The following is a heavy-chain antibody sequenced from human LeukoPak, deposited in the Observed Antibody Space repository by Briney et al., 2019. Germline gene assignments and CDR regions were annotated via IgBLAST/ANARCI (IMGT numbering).Heavy chain of an antibody. CDR2: ISSGGGST. J-gene: IGHJ4*02. CDR1: GFTFTTFS. Sequence: HPGGSLRLSCAASGFTFTTFSMSWVRKAPGKGLEWVSTISSGGGSTYYADSVKGHFTISRDNSKDTLYLQMNSLRAEDTAVYYCASQRERPGYSYGSHPFDYWGRGTLVSVSS. D-gene: IGHD5-18*01. CDR3: ASQRERPGYSYGSHPFDY. V-gene: IGHV3-23*01.